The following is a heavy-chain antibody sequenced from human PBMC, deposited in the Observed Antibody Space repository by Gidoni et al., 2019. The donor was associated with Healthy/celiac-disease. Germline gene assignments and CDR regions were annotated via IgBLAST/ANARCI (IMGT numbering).Heavy chain of an antibody. V-gene: IGHV3-23*01. D-gene: IGHD3-16*02. CDR2: ISGSGGST. CDR3: AKGTYDYVWGSYRPSEADAFDI. CDR1: GFTFSSHA. Sequence: EVQLLESGGGLVQPGGSLRLSCAASGFTFSSHAMHWVRQAPGKGLGWVSAISGSGGSTYYADSVKGRFTISRDNSKNTLYLQMNSLRAEDTAVYYCAKGTYDYVWGSYRPSEADAFDIWGQGTMVTVSS. J-gene: IGHJ3*02.